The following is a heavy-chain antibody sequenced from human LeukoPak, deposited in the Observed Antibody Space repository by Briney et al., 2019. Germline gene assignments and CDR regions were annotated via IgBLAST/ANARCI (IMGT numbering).Heavy chain of an antibody. CDR2: MYYSGSN. V-gene: IGHV4-61*01. D-gene: IGHD2/OR15-2a*01. CDR1: GDSVSSGNYY. Sequence: SSETLSLTCTVSGDSVSSGNYYWRWIRQPPGKGLEWIGYMYYSGSNDYNPSLKSRVTILVDTSNNQFSLKLRSVTAADRAVYYCTRENRPFCPFAYWGQGVLVTVSS. CDR3: TRENRPFCPFAY. J-gene: IGHJ4*02.